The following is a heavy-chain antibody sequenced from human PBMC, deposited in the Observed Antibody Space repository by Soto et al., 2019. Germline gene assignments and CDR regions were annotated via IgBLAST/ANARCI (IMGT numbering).Heavy chain of an antibody. CDR3: ARAIVVVVAARDDNWFDP. CDR1: GGTFSSYA. D-gene: IGHD2-15*01. Sequence: SVKVSCKASGGTFSSYAISWVRQAPGQGLEWMGGIIPIFGTANYAQKFQGRVTITADESTSTAYMELSSLRSEDTAVYYCARAIVVVVAARDDNWFDPWGQGTLVTVSS. CDR2: IIPIFGTA. J-gene: IGHJ5*02. V-gene: IGHV1-69*13.